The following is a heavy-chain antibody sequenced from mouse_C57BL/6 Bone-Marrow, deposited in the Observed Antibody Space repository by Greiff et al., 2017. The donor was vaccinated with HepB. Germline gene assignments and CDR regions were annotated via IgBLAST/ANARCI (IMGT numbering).Heavy chain of an antibody. V-gene: IGHV1-69*01. Sequence: VQLQQPGAELVMPGASVKLSCKASGYTFTSYWMHWVKQRPGQGLEWIGEIDPSDSYTNYNQKFKGKSTLTVDKSSSTAYMQLSSLTSEDSAVYYGARGLKYPVWYFDVWGTGTTVTVSS. CDR3: ARGLKYPVWYFDV. CDR1: GYTFTSYW. J-gene: IGHJ1*03. D-gene: IGHD1-3*01. CDR2: IDPSDSYT.